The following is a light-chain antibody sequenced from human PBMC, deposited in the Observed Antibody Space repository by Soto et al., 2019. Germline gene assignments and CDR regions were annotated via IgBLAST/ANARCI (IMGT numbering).Light chain of an antibody. J-gene: IGKJ5*01. CDR2: TAY. Sequence: DIQMTQSPSTLSASVGDRVTITCRASPSISSWLAWYQKKPGKDPKLLIYTAYSLQSGVPSKFSGSGSGTDFNLTISSLQTEDFATYDCQQSYNSTHTFGQGTRVEI. CDR1: PSISSW. CDR3: QQSYNSTHT. V-gene: IGKV1-39*01.